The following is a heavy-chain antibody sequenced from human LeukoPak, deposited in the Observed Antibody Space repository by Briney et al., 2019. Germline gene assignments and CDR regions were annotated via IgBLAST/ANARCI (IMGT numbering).Heavy chain of an antibody. D-gene: IGHD6-13*01. J-gene: IGHJ4*02. Sequence: GASVKASFKASGYTFTSYAMHWVRQAPGQRLEWMGWINAGNGNTKYSQKFQGRVTITRDTSASTAYMELSSLRSEDTAVYYCARAPSSRALFDYWGQGTLVTVSS. CDR2: INAGNGNT. V-gene: IGHV1-3*01. CDR3: ARAPSSRALFDY. CDR1: GYTFTSYA.